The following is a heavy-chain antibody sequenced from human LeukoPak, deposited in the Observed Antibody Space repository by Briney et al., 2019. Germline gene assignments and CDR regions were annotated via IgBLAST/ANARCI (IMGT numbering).Heavy chain of an antibody. CDR2: INPDGNEK. CDR1: GFSFGSDW. V-gene: IGHV3-7*01. J-gene: IGHJ3*02. CDR3: ARYYDPAVGDAFDI. D-gene: IGHD3-16*01. Sequence: GGSLRLSCAASGFSFGSDWMTWVRQAPGKGLEWVANINPDGNEKYYVDSVKGRFTIPRDNGKNSLYLQLNSLRAEDTAVYYCARYYDPAVGDAFDIWGQGTMVTVSS.